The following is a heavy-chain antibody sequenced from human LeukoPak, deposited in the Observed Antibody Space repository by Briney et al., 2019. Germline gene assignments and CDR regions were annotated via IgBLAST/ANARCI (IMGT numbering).Heavy chain of an antibody. CDR2: IKTDGSEK. CDR3: AKIRQLGYCSSTSCRKAYYFDY. J-gene: IGHJ4*02. CDR1: GFTFSNYW. D-gene: IGHD2-2*01. Sequence: GGSLRLSCEGSGFTFSNYWMGWVRQAPGKGLQWVANIKTDGSEKYYVDSVKGRFTISRDNAKNSLYLQMNSLRAEDTAVYYCAKIRQLGYCSSTSCRKAYYFDYWGQGTLVTVSS. V-gene: IGHV3-7*01.